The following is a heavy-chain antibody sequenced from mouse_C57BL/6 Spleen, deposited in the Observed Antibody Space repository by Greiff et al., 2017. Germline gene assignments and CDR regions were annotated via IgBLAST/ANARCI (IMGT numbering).Heavy chain of an antibody. CDR3: ARKAFYYGNYDWYFDV. CDR1: GFTFSDYY. Sequence: DVKLVESEGGLVQPGSSMKLSCTASGFTFSDYYMAWVRQVPEKGLEWVANINYDGSSTYYLDSLKSRFIISRDNAKNILYLQMSSLKSEDTATYYCARKAFYYGNYDWYFDVWGTGTTVTVSS. V-gene: IGHV5-16*01. D-gene: IGHD2-1*01. CDR2: INYDGSST. J-gene: IGHJ1*03.